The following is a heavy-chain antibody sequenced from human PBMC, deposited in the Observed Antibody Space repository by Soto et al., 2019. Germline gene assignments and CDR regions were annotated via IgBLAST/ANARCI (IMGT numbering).Heavy chain of an antibody. Sequence: GSLRLSCAASGFTFSDYYMSWVRQAPGKGLEWVSYISRSGTTIYYADSVKGRFTISRDNAKNSLHLQMNSLRAEDTAVYFCAREATRLGYCSTTSCYYYYMDVWGKGTTVTVSS. CDR3: AREATRLGYCSTTSCYYYYMDV. CDR1: GFTFSDYY. V-gene: IGHV3-11*01. CDR2: ISRSGTTI. J-gene: IGHJ6*03. D-gene: IGHD2-2*01.